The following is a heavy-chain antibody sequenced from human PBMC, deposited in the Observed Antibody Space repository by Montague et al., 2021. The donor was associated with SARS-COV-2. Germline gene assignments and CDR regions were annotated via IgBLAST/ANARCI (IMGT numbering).Heavy chain of an antibody. V-gene: IGHV4-61*02. Sequence: TLSLTCTVSGGSVSSGSYYWSWIRQPAGKGLDWIGRIYTSGSSNYNPSLKSRVTISVDTTKNQFSLKLSSVTAADTAVYYCARERSADYYDGSGYHSYKYGIDVWGQGTTVTVSS. D-gene: IGHD3-22*01. CDR2: IYTSGSS. CDR3: ARERSADYYDGSGYHSYKYGIDV. CDR1: GGSVSSGSYY. J-gene: IGHJ6*02.